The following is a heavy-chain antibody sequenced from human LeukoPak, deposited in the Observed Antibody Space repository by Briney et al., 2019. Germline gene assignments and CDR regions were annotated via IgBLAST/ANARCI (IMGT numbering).Heavy chain of an antibody. V-gene: IGHV1-8*03. Sequence: ASVKVSCKASGYTFTSYDINWVRQATGQGLEWMGWMNPNNGNTGYAQKFQGRVTITRNTAISTAYMELSSLRSEDTAVYYCARARYCSSTSCYYFDYWGQGTLVTVSS. D-gene: IGHD2-2*01. CDR3: ARARYCSSTSCYYFDY. CDR1: GYTFTSYD. J-gene: IGHJ4*02. CDR2: MNPNNGNT.